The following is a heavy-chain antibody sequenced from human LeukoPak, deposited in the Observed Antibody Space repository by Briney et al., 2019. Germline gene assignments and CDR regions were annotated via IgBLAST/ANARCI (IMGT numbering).Heavy chain of an antibody. D-gene: IGHD5-18*01. V-gene: IGHV3-30*02. CDR3: AKDNTAMVMDY. CDR2: IRYGGSNK. CDR1: GFTFSSYA. J-gene: IGHJ4*02. Sequence: GGSLRLSCAASGFTFSSYAMHWVRQAPGKGLEWVAFIRYGGSNKYYADSVKGRFTISRDNSKNTLYLQMNSLRAEDTAVYYCAKDNTAMVMDYWGQGTLVTVSS.